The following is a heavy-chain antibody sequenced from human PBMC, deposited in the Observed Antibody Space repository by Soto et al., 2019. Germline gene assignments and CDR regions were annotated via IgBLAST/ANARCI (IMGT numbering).Heavy chain of an antibody. CDR2: IYYSGST. V-gene: IGHV4-59*08. CDR3: ARRRYQLLWGYYYYYMDV. Sequence: SETLSLTCTVSGGSISSYYWSWIRQPPGKGLEWIGYIYYSGSTNYNPSLKSRVTISVDTSKNQFSLKLSSVTAADTAVYYCARRRYQLLWGYYYYYMDVWGKGTTVTVSS. CDR1: GGSISSYY. J-gene: IGHJ6*03. D-gene: IGHD2-2*01.